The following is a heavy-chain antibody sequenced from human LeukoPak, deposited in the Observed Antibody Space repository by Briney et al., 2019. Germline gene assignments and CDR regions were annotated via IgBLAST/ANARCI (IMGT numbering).Heavy chain of an antibody. CDR1: GFTFSSYA. CDR3: AREAGIALFDY. J-gene: IGHJ4*02. D-gene: IGHD6-13*01. V-gene: IGHV3-30-3*01. Sequence: GGSLRLSCAASGFTFSSYAMHWVRQAPGKGLEWVAVISYDGSNKYYADSVKGRFTISRDNSKNTLYPQMNSLRAEDTAVYYCAREAGIALFDYWGQGTLVTVSS. CDR2: ISYDGSNK.